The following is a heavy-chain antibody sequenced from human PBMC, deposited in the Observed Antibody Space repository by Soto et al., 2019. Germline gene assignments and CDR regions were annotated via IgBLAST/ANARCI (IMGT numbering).Heavy chain of an antibody. Sequence: GGSLRLSCSASGFTFSNYAMHWVRQAPGKGLEYVSAISSNGGSTYYADSVKGRFTMSREDSKNTRYLQMSSLRAEDTAVHYCVKDRYSSSTSCYVDFGYRGQGTLVTV. CDR2: ISSNGGST. J-gene: IGHJ4*02. D-gene: IGHD2-2*01. CDR3: VKDRYSSSTSCYVDFGY. V-gene: IGHV3-64D*08. CDR1: GFTFSNYA.